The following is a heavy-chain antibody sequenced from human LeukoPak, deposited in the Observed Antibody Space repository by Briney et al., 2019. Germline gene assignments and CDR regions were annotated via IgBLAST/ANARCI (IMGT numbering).Heavy chain of an antibody. Sequence: SQTLSLTCAISGDSVSSNIASWNWIRQSPSKGLEWLGRTYYRSKWYNEYAVSGESRITINPATSKTQSSLQLNSVPPEDAAVYYCARVYNWNPAGAFDIWGQGTVVTVSS. CDR2: TYYRSKWYN. CDR1: GDSVSSNIAS. J-gene: IGHJ3*02. CDR3: ARVYNWNPAGAFDI. V-gene: IGHV6-1*01. D-gene: IGHD1-1*01.